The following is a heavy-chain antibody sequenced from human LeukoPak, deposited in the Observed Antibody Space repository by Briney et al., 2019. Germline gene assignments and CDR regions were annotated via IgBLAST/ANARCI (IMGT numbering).Heavy chain of an antibody. V-gene: IGHV3-23*01. D-gene: IGHD5-12*01. CDR3: ASSGYSGYDRLRTDYYFEY. CDR1: GFTFSSYG. Sequence: GGSLRLSCAASGFTFSSYGMSWVRQAPGKGLECVSSIIGSGGSTYYADSGKGRFTIYRDNSKNTLYLQMNSLRAEDTAVYYCASSGYSGYDRLRTDYYFEYWGQGTLVTVSS. J-gene: IGHJ4*02. CDR2: IIGSGGST.